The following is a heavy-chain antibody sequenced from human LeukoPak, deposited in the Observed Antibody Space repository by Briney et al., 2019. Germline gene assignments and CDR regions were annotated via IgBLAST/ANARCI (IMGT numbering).Heavy chain of an antibody. CDR2: INHSGST. D-gene: IGHD6-19*01. J-gene: IGHJ5*02. Sequence: SETLSLTCAVYGGSFSGYYWSWIRQPPGKGLEWIGEINHSGSTNYNPSLKSRVTISVDTSKNQFSLKLSSVTAADTAVYYCARPGGCSSGWINWFDPWGQGTLVTVSS. CDR3: ARPGGCSSGWINWFDP. V-gene: IGHV4-34*01. CDR1: GGSFSGYY.